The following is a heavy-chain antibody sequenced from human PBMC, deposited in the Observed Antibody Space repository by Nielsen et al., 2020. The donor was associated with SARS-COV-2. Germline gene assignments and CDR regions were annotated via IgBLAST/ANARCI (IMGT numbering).Heavy chain of an antibody. D-gene: IGHD3-9*01. CDR1: GFTFDDYA. V-gene: IGHV3-9*01. J-gene: IGHJ4*02. CDR2: ISWNSGSI. CDR3: AKEGGILTGNPFDY. Sequence: GGSLRLSCAASGFTFDDYAMHWVRQAPGKGLEWVSGISWNSGSIGYAASVKGRFTVSRDTAKTTVYLQMNSLRAEDTAIYFCAKEGGILTGNPFDYWGLGTGVTVSS.